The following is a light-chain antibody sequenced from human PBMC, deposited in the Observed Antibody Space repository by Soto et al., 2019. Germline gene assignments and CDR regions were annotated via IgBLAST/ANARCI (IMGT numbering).Light chain of an antibody. CDR3: QQYDSYSWT. CDR1: QTISSW. CDR2: DVS. J-gene: IGKJ1*01. Sequence: DIQMTQSPSTLSASVGDRVTVPCRASQTISSWLAWYQQKPGKAPKLLIYDVSSLESGVPSRFSGSGSGTEFILNISSLQPDDFATYYCQQYDSYSWTFDQGTKVDI. V-gene: IGKV1-5*01.